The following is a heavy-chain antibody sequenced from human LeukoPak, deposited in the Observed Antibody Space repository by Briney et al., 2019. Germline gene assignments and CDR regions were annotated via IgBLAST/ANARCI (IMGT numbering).Heavy chain of an antibody. Sequence: SETLSLTCTVSGGSISSHYWSWIRQPPGKGLEWIGEINHSGSTNYNPSLKSRVTISVDTSKNQFSLKLSSVTAADTAVYYCARVSYSSSWYLSGNNWFDPWGQGTLVTVSS. CDR2: INHSGST. J-gene: IGHJ5*02. D-gene: IGHD6-13*01. CDR1: GGSISSHY. CDR3: ARVSYSSSWYLSGNNWFDP. V-gene: IGHV4-34*01.